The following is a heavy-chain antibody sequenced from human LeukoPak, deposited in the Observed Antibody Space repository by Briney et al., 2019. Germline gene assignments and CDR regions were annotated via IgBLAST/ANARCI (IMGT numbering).Heavy chain of an antibody. V-gene: IGHV1-69*05. Sequence: EASVKVSCKASGGTFSSYAISWVRQAPGQGLEWMGRIIPIFGTANYAQKFQGRVTITTDESTSTAYMELSRLRSEDTAVYYYARYRPGATGSNAFDIWGQGTMVTVSS. J-gene: IGHJ3*02. CDR2: IIPIFGTA. D-gene: IGHD1-26*01. CDR1: GGTFSSYA. CDR3: ARYRPGATGSNAFDI.